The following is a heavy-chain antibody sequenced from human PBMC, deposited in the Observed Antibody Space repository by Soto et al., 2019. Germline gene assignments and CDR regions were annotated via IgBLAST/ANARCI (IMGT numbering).Heavy chain of an antibody. J-gene: IGHJ5*02. CDR1: GGTFSSYA. Sequence: QVQLVQSGAEVKKPGSSVKVSCKASGGTFSSYAISWVRQAPGQGLEWMGGIIPIFGTANYAQKFQGRVTITADKATRTAYMELSSVRSEDTAVYYCARVEYCGSGSDGNWFDPWGQGNLVTLSS. CDR3: ARVEYCGSGSDGNWFDP. D-gene: IGHD3-10*01. V-gene: IGHV1-69*06. CDR2: IIPIFGTA.